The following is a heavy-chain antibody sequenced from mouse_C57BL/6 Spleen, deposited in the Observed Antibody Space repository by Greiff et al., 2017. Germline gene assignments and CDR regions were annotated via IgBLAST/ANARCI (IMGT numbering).Heavy chain of an antibody. CDR3: ARQDWDYYAMDY. J-gene: IGHJ4*01. Sequence: EVKLMESGGDLVKPGGSLKLSCAASGYTFTSYGMSWVRQTPDKRLEWVATISSGGSYTYYPHSVKGRSTFSRDNAKNTPYLQMSSLTSEDTAVYYCARQDWDYYAMDYWGQGTSVTVSA. V-gene: IGHV5-6*01. D-gene: IGHD4-1*01. CDR1: GYTFTSYG. CDR2: ISSGGSYT.